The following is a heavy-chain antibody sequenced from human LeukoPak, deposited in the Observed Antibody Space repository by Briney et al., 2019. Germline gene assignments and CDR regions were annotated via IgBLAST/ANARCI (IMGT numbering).Heavy chain of an antibody. CDR2: INVYNGNT. CDR3: ASAGIDRWELLTHAFDI. CDR1: GYTCTSYG. V-gene: IGHV1-18*01. J-gene: IGHJ3*02. D-gene: IGHD1-26*01. Sequence: ASVKVSCKASGYTCTSYGINWVRQAPGQGLEWMGWINVYNGNTNNAQKLQGRVTMTTDTSTSTAYMELRSLRSDDTAVYYCASAGIDRWELLTHAFDIWGQGTTVTVSS.